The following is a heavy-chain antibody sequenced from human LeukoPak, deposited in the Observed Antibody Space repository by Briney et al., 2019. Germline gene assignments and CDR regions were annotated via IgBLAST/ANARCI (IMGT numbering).Heavy chain of an antibody. J-gene: IGHJ6*02. D-gene: IGHD3-3*01. V-gene: IGHV3-23*01. CDR3: ATSHVLRFLEWLSPGRYYYYGMDV. CDR1: GFTFSSYW. CDR2: ISGSGGST. Sequence: GGSLRLSCAASGFTFSSYWMSWVRQAPGKGLEWVSAISGSGGSTYYADSVKGRFTISRDNSKNTLYLQMNSLRAEDTAVYYCATSHVLRFLEWLSPGRYYYYGMDVWGQGTTATVSS.